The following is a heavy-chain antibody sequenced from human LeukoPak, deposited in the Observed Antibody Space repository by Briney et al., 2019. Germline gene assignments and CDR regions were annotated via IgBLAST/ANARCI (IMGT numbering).Heavy chain of an antibody. J-gene: IGHJ4*02. D-gene: IGHD1-26*01. V-gene: IGHV4-4*09. CDR3: AGRVGATIWTGMEF. CDR1: GDSITSNY. CDR2: IYTSGST. Sequence: PSETLSLTCTVSGDSITSNYWSWIRQPPGKGLEWIGYIYTSGSTNYNPSLKSRVTISADTSKNHFSLKLTSVTAADTAVYYCAGRVGATIWTGMEFWGQGTLVTVSS.